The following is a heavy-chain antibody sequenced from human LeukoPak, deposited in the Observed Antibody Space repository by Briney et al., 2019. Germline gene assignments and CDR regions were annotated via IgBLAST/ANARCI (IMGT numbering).Heavy chain of an antibody. J-gene: IGHJ6*02. D-gene: IGHD4-17*01. V-gene: IGHV3-30*03. CDR3: ARVDDGDYGDYGTDV. CDR1: GFTFSSYG. CDR2: ISYDGSNK. Sequence: GGSLRLSCAASGFTFSSYGMHWVRQAPGKGLEWVAVISYDGSNKYYADSVKGRFTISRDNSKNTLYLQMNSLRAEDTAVYYCARVDDGDYGDYGTDVWGQGTTVTVSS.